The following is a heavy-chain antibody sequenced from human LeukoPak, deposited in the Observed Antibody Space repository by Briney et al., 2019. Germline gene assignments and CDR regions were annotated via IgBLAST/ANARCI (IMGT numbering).Heavy chain of an antibody. CDR2: FSSGGDT. Sequence: GGSLRLPCAASGFIVSNFYMAWVRQAPGKGLEWVSVFSSGGDTYYAESVKGRFTIYRDNSKNTLYLQISSLRAEDTAVYYCARVALYALDVWGQGTVVTVSS. D-gene: IGHD3-16*01. J-gene: IGHJ3*01. V-gene: IGHV3-53*01. CDR1: GFIVSNFY. CDR3: ARVALYALDV.